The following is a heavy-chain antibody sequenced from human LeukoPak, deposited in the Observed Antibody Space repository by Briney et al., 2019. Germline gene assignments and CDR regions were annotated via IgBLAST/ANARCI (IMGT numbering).Heavy chain of an antibody. D-gene: IGHD6-13*01. CDR1: GFTFSSYA. V-gene: IGHV3-30-3*01. CDR3: AREGNSNINFDY. J-gene: IGHJ4*02. CDR2: ISYDGSNK. Sequence: GGSLRLSCAASGFTFSSYAMHWVRQAPGKGLEWVAVISYDGSNKYYADSVKGRFTISRDNSKDTLYLQMNSLRAEDTAVYYCAREGNSNINFDYWGQGTLVTVSS.